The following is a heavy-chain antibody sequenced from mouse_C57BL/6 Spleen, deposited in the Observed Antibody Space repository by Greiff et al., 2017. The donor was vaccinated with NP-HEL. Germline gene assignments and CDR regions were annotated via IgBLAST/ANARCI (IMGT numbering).Heavy chain of an antibody. J-gene: IGHJ2*01. CDR2: IDPSDSYT. D-gene: IGHD1-1*01. CDR3: ARGGSSSFDY. V-gene: IGHV1-50*01. Sequence: QVQLQQPGAELVKPGASVKLSCKASGYTFTSYWMQWVKQRPGQGLEWIGEIDPSDSYTNYTQKFKGKATLTVDTSSSTAYMQLSSLTSEDSAVYYCARGGSSSFDYWGQGTTLTVSS. CDR1: GYTFTSYW.